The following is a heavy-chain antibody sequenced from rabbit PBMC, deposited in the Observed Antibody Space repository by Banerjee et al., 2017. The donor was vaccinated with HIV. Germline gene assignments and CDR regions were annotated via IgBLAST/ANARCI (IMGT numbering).Heavy chain of an antibody. J-gene: IGHJ2*01. D-gene: IGHD6-1*01. V-gene: IGHV1S40*01. CDR3: ARAPAYDYQIGDAFDP. Sequence: QSLEESGGDLVKPGASLTLTCTASGFSFSSSYYMCWVRQAPGKGLEWIGCIDTSSGRTYYASWAKGRLTISKTSSTTVTLQMTSLTAADTATYFCARAPAYDYQIGDAFDPWGPGTLVTVS. CDR2: IDTSSGRT. CDR1: GFSFSSSYY.